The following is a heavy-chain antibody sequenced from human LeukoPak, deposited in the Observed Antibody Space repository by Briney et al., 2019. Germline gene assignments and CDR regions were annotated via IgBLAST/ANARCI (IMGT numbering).Heavy chain of an antibody. CDR1: GFTFSSYA. V-gene: IGHV3-23*01. CDR2: ISGSGGST. CDR3: AKDLNWNYVDY. J-gene: IGHJ4*02. Sequence: GSLRLSRAASGFTFSSYAMSWVRQAPGKGVEWVSAISGSGGSTYYADSVKGRFPISRDNSKNTLYLQMNSLRAEDTAVYYCAKDLNWNYVDYWGQGTLVTVSS. D-gene: IGHD3/OR15-3a*01.